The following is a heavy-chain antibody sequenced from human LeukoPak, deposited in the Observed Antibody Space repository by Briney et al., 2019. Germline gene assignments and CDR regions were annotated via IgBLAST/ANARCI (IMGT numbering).Heavy chain of an antibody. CDR2: VSGSGGST. D-gene: IGHD3-10*01. V-gene: IGHV3-23*01. CDR1: GFTFSSYA. J-gene: IGHJ4*02. CDR3: AKDPNYYGSGSYGDY. Sequence: PGGSLRLSCAASGFTFSSYAMSWVRQAPGRGREWVSAVSGSGGSTYYADSVKGRFTISRDNSKNTLYLQMNSLRAEDTAVYYCAKDPNYYGSGSYGDYWGQGTLVTVSS.